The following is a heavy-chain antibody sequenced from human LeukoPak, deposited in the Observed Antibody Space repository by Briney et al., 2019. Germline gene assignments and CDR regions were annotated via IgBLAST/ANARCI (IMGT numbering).Heavy chain of an antibody. J-gene: IGHJ3*02. V-gene: IGHV1-46*01. CDR2: INPSGGST. Sequence: ASVKVSCKASGYTFTSYYMHWVRQAPGQGLEWMGIINPSGGSTSYAQKFQGRVTMTRDMSTSTVYMELSSLRSDDTAVYYCARAPVAVAGTQGVAFDIWGQGTMVTVSS. CDR3: ARAPVAVAGTQGVAFDI. CDR1: GYTFTSYY. D-gene: IGHD6-19*01.